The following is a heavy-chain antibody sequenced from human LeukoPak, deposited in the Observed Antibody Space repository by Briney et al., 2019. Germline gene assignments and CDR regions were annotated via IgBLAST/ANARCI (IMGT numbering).Heavy chain of an antibody. D-gene: IGHD5-12*01. CDR1: GFTFSNYA. CDR2: ISYSGTT. V-gene: IGHV4-59*04. CDR3: WAMVATIKLDY. J-gene: IGHJ4*02. Sequence: PGGSLRLSCAASGFTFSNYAMSWIRQPPGKGLEWIGVISYSGTTYYNPSLKSRVTISVDTSKNQFSLKLSSVTAADTAIYYCWAMVATIKLDYWGQGSLVTVSS.